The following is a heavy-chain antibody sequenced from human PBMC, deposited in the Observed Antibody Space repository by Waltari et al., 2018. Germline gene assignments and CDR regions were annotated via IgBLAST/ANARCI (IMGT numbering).Heavy chain of an antibody. CDR2: IKSKTDGGTT. V-gene: IGHV3-15*01. CDR3: TRAGFRELFSVWFDP. CDR1: GFTFSNAW. Sequence: EVQLVESGGGLVKPGGSLRLSCAASGFTFSNAWMSWVRQAPGKGLEWVGRIKSKTDGGTTDYAAPVKGRFTISRDDSKNTLYLQMNSLKTEDTAVYYCTRAGFRELFSVWFDPWGQGTLVTVSS. D-gene: IGHD3-10*01. J-gene: IGHJ5*02.